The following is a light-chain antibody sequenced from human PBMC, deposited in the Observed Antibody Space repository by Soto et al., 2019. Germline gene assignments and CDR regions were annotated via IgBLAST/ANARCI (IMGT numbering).Light chain of an antibody. CDR2: LGS. CDR1: QSLLHSNGYNY. V-gene: IGKV2-28*01. Sequence: DLVMTQSPLSLPVTPGEPASISCRSSQSLLHSNGYNYLDWYLQKPGQSPQLLIYLGSNRASGVPARFSGSGSGTDFTLKISRVEAEDVGVYYCMQALQTPLYTFGQGTKLEIK. CDR3: MQALQTPLYT. J-gene: IGKJ2*01.